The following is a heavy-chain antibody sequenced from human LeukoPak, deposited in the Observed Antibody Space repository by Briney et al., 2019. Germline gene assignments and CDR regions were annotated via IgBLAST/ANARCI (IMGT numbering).Heavy chain of an antibody. CDR3: ARGRCSSTSCYTGMDYYYMDV. D-gene: IGHD2-2*02. V-gene: IGHV1-69*05. CDR1: GGTFSSYA. Sequence: SVKVSCKASGGTFSSYAISWVRQAPGQGLEWMGGIIPIFGTANYAQKFQGRVTITTDESTSTAYMELGSLRSEDTAVYYCARGRCSSTSCYTGMDYYYMDVWGKGTTVTVSS. J-gene: IGHJ6*03. CDR2: IIPIFGTA.